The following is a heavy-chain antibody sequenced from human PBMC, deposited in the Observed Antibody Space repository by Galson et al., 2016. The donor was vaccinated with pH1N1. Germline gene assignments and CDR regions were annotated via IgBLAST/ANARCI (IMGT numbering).Heavy chain of an antibody. D-gene: IGHD2-15*01. J-gene: IGHJ4*02. CDR1: GYTFTDYD. V-gene: IGHV1-8*01. CDR2: MNPNNDNT. Sequence: SVKVSCKASGYTFTDYDINWVRQGTGQGLEWMGWMNPNNDNTGYAQKFQARVTMTRNTSISTAYMELSSLRPEDTAVYYCARGGYCSGGSCYDVFDYWGQGTLVTVS. CDR3: ARGGYCSGGSCYDVFDY.